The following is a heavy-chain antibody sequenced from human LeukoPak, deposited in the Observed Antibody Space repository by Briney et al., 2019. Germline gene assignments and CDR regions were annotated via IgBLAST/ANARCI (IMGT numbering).Heavy chain of an antibody. CDR2: INHSGGT. CDR1: GGSFSGYY. D-gene: IGHD5-12*01. J-gene: IGHJ5*02. CDR3: ARRFHMVATLDWFDP. Sequence: SETLSLTCAVYGGSFSGYYWSWIRQPPGKGLEWIGEINHSGGTNYNPSLKSRVTISVDTSKNQFSLKLSSVTAADTAVYYCARRFHMVATLDWFDPWGQGTLVTVSS. V-gene: IGHV4-34*01.